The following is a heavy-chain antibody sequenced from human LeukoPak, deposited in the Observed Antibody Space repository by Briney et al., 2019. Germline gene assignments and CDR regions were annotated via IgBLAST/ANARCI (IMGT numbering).Heavy chain of an antibody. V-gene: IGHV4-61*02. D-gene: IGHD1-26*01. CDR3: ARDPRVDSGYFDY. Sequence: SETLSLTCTVSGGSISSGSYYWSWIRQPAGKGLEWIGRIYTSGSTNYNPSLKSRVTISVDTSKNQFSLKLSSVTAADTAVYYCARDPRVDSGYFDYWGQGTLVTVSS. J-gene: IGHJ4*02. CDR2: IYTSGST. CDR1: GGSISSGSYY.